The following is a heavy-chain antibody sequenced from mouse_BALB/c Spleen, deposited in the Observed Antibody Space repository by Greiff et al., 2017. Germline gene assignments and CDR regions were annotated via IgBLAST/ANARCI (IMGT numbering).Heavy chain of an antibody. CDR3: ARDYGSTYYAMDY. Sequence: EVKLLESGPELVKPGASVKISCKASGYTFTDYNMHWVKQSHGKSLEWIGYIYPYNGGTGYNQKFKSKATLTVDNSSSTAYMALRSLTSEDSAVYYCARDYGSTYYAMDYWGKGTSVTVPS. CDR1: GYTFTDYN. D-gene: IGHD1-1*01. CDR2: IYPYNGGT. J-gene: IGHJ4*01. V-gene: IGHV1S29*02.